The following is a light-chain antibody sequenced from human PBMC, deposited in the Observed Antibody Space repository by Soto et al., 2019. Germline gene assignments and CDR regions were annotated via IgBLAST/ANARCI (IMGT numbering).Light chain of an antibody. CDR3: SSYAGSNHLL. V-gene: IGLV2-8*01. CDR1: SSDVGGYNY. CDR2: EVS. Sequence: QSALTQPPSASGSPGQSVTISCTGTSSDVGGYNYVSWYQQHPGKAPKLIIYEVSTRPSGVPDRFSGSKSGNTASLTVSGLQAEDEAYYYCSSYAGSNHLLFGGGTKLTVL. J-gene: IGLJ2*01.